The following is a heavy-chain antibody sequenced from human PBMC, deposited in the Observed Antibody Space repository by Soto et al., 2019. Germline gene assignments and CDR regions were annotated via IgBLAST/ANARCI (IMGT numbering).Heavy chain of an antibody. V-gene: IGHV3-74*01. Sequence: GGSLRLSCAASGFTFSTSFMDWFRQAPGKGPVWVSRISPDGSSTSYADSVKGRFTISRDNAKNTLYLQMNSLRAEDTAVYYCARADAVTASDYWGQGTLVTVSS. D-gene: IGHD4-4*01. CDR3: ARADAVTASDY. J-gene: IGHJ4*02. CDR2: ISPDGSST. CDR1: GFTFSTSF.